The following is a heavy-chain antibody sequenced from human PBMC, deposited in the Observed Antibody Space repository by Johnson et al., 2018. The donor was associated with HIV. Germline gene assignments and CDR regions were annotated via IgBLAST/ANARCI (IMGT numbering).Heavy chain of an antibody. V-gene: IGHV3-66*01. Sequence: VQLVESGGGVVQPGKSLRLFCAASGFTFSSYAMHWVRQAPGTGLEWVSVLYSGGSTYYADSVKGRFSVSRDNSQNTLYLQMNSLRAEDTAVYFCARERHYYGSVRPRERQGDAFDICGQGTMVTVAS. CDR1: GFTFSSYA. CDR3: ARERHYYGSVRPRERQGDAFDI. D-gene: IGHD3-10*01. J-gene: IGHJ3*02. CDR2: LYSGGST.